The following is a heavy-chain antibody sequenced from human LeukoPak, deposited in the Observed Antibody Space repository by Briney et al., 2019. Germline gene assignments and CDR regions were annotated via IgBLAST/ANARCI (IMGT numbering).Heavy chain of an antibody. CDR2: IYPGDSDT. D-gene: IGHD2-2*01. V-gene: IGHV5-51*01. CDR3: ARQKLRFSSTSCFDY. Sequence: GESLKISCKGSGYSFTGYWIGWVRQMPGKGLEWMGIIYPGDSDTRYSPSFQGQVTISADKSISTAYLQWSSLKASDTAMYYCARQKLRFSSTSCFDYWGQGTLVTVSS. CDR1: GYSFTGYW. J-gene: IGHJ4*02.